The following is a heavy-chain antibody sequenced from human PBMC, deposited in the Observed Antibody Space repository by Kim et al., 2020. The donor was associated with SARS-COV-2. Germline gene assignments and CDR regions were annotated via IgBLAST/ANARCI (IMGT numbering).Heavy chain of an antibody. D-gene: IGHD3-3*01. CDR3: ARVYDFWSGYLTDAFDI. J-gene: IGHJ3*02. CDR1: GFTFSDHY. V-gene: IGHV3-72*01. Sequence: GGSLRLSCAASGFTFSDHYMDWVRQAPGKGLEWVGRTRNKANSYTTEYAASVKGRFTISRDDSKNSLYLQMNSLKTEDTAVYYCARVYDFWSGYLTDAFDIWGQGTMVTVSS. CDR2: TRNKANSYTT.